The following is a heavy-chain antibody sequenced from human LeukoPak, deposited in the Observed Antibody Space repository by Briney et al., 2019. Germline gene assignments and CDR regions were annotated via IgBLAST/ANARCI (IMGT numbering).Heavy chain of an antibody. CDR1: GGTFSSYA. V-gene: IGHV1-69*05. CDR3: ARDRSIAAQVGDY. D-gene: IGHD6-6*01. Sequence: ASVKVSCKASGGTFSSYAISWVRQAPGQRLEWMGGIIPIFGTANYAQKLQGRVTMTTDTSTSTAYMELRSLRSDDTAVYYCARDRSIAAQVGDYWGQGTLVTVSS. J-gene: IGHJ4*02. CDR2: IIPIFGTA.